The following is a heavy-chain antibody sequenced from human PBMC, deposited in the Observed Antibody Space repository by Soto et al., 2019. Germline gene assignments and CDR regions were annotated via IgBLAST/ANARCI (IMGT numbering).Heavy chain of an antibody. Sequence: GGSLRLSCAASGFTFSSYSMSWVRQAPGKGLEWVSSISSSSSYIYYADSVKGRFTISRDNAKNSLYLQMNSLRAEDTAVYYCARSLGYSYGFYYGMDVWGQGTTVTVSS. CDR3: ARSLGYSYGFYYGMDV. J-gene: IGHJ6*02. V-gene: IGHV3-21*01. CDR2: ISSSSSYI. D-gene: IGHD5-18*01. CDR1: GFTFSSYS.